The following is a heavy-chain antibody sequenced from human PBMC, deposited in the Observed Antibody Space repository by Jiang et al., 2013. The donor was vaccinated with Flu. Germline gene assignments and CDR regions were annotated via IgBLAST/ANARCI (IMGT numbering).Heavy chain of an antibody. D-gene: IGHD6-6*01. CDR1: GYTFTSYY. CDR3: ARAYASSSNFFHH. J-gene: IGHJ1*01. Sequence: GAEVKKPGASVKVSCKASGYTFTSYYMHWVRQAPGQGLEWMGVLNPSGESTTYAQRFQGRVTMTRDTSTSTAYMDLSSLTSEDTAVYYCARAYASSSNFFHHWGQGTLVTVSS. V-gene: IGHV1-46*01. CDR2: LNPSGEST.